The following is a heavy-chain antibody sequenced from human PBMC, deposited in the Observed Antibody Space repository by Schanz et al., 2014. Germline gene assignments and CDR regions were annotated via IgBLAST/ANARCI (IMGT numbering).Heavy chain of an antibody. CDR3: AKIRYDSSSYYLPYYGMDV. D-gene: IGHD3-22*01. J-gene: IGHJ6*02. Sequence: EVQVVESGGGLVQPGGSLRLSCEASGFTLTSYALTWVRQAPGKGLEWVAGISGSGGSTDYADSVKGRFIIPRDNSKNTLYLQMNSLRAEDTAVYYCAKIRYDSSSYYLPYYGMDVWGQGTTVIVSS. CDR2: ISGSGGST. V-gene: IGHV3-23*04. CDR1: GFTLTSYA.